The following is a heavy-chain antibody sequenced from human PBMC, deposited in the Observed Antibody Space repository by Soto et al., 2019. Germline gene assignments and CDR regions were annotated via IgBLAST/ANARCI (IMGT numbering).Heavy chain of an antibody. CDR1: GGTFSSYA. J-gene: IGHJ5*02. D-gene: IGHD3-22*01. Sequence: QVQLVQSGAEVKKPGSSVKVSCKASGGTFSSYAISWVRQAPGQGLEWMGGIIPIFGTANYAQKFQGRVTSTADESTSTAYMELSSLRSEDTAVYYCAAPPTYYYDSSGYGDWFDPWGQGTLVTVSS. CDR3: AAPPTYYYDSSGYGDWFDP. V-gene: IGHV1-69*01. CDR2: IIPIFGTA.